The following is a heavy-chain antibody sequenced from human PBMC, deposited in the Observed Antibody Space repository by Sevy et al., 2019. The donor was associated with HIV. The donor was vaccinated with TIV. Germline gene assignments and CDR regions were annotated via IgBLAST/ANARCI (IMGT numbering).Heavy chain of an antibody. CDR3: VREGVGGYSYSLDC. J-gene: IGHJ4*02. V-gene: IGHV3-7*01. CDR2: MKEDGSER. Sequence: GGSLRLSCAASGFTFSSYWMSWVRQAPGKGLEWVATMKEDGSERNYVDSVKGRFTISRDNAKISLYLQMNSLRAEDTAVYYCVREGVGGYSYSLDCWGQGTLVTVSS. D-gene: IGHD5-18*01. CDR1: GFTFSSYW.